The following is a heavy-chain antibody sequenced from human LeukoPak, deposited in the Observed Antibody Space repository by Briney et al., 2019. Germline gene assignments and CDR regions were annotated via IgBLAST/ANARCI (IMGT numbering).Heavy chain of an antibody. CDR3: ARELSYYDSSGYLYNWFDP. D-gene: IGHD3-22*01. CDR2: VYYSGST. Sequence: SETLSLTCAVSGGSISSGDFPWSWIRQPPGKGLEWIGYVYYSGSTNYNPSLKSRVTISVDTSKNQFSLKLSSVTAADTAVYYCARELSYYDSSGYLYNWFDPWGQGTLVTVSS. V-gene: IGHV4-61*08. CDR1: GGSISSGDFP. J-gene: IGHJ5*02.